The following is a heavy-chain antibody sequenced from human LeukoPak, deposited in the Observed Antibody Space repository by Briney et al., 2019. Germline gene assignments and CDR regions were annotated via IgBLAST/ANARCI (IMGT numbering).Heavy chain of an antibody. CDR2: IHPNSGGT. D-gene: IGHD3-10*01. J-gene: IGHJ3*02. CDR1: GYAFTGYY. CDR3: AGDLVGGFGEFFRAFDI. Sequence: GASVKVSCKASGYAFTGYYMHWMRQAPGQGLEWMGWIHPNSGGTNFAQKFQGRVTMTRDTSISTAYMELSRLRSDDTAVYYCAGDLVGGFGEFFRAFDIWGQGTMVTVSS. V-gene: IGHV1-2*02.